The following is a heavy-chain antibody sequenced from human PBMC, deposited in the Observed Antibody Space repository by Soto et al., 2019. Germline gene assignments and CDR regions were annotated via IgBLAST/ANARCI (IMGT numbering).Heavy chain of an antibody. D-gene: IGHD6-19*01. CDR3: ARQGPTAVAGPGFDP. Sequence: QVQLVESGGGVVQPGRSLRLSCAASGFTFSTYGMHWVRQAPGKGLEWVAGMSYDGSNKYYADSVKGRFIISRDNSKNTLYLQMNSLRVEDTAVYFCARQGPTAVAGPGFDPWGQGTLVTVSS. J-gene: IGHJ5*02. CDR2: MSYDGSNK. CDR1: GFTFSTYG. V-gene: IGHV3-30*03.